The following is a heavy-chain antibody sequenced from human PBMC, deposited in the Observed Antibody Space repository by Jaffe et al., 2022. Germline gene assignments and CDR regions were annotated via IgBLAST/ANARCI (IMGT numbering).Heavy chain of an antibody. J-gene: IGHJ4*02. CDR2: INPDNGNT. D-gene: IGHD6-6*01. V-gene: IGHV1-3*01. Sequence: QVQIVQSGAEVKKPGASVKVSCKASGYTFTNYAIHWVRQAPGQSLEWMGWINPDNGNTGKSQKFQARVTITRDTSASTANMELSSLTSEDTAVYYCATGQHSNSWTIDYWGQGTLVTVSS. CDR1: GYTFTNYA. CDR3: ATGQHSNSWTIDY.